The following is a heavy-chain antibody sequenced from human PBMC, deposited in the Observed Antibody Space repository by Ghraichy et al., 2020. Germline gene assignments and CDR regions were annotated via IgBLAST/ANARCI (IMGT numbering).Heavy chain of an antibody. CDR3: ARDLYGDYAFDY. D-gene: IGHD4-17*01. Sequence: GESLNISCAASGFTFSSYSMNWVRQAPGKGLEWVSSISSSTTYIYYANSLKGRFTISRDNDKNSLYLQMNSLRAEDTAVYYCARDLYGDYAFDYWGQGTLVTVSS. J-gene: IGHJ4*02. CDR1: GFTFSSYS. V-gene: IGHV3-21*01. CDR2: ISSSTTYI.